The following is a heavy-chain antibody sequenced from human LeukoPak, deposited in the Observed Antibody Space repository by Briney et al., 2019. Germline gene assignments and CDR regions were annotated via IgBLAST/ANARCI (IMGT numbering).Heavy chain of an antibody. CDR2: IYYSGST. CDR1: GGSISSYY. CDR3: ARTVYYFDY. Sequence: SETLSLTCTVSGGSISSYYWSWLRQPPGKGLEWIGYIYYSGSTNYNPSLKSRVTISVDTSKNQFSLKLSSVTAADTAVYYCARTVYYFDYWGQGTLVTVSS. V-gene: IGHV4-59*01. J-gene: IGHJ4*02.